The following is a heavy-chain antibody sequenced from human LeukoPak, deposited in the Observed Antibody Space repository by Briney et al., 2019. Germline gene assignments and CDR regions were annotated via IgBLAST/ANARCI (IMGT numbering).Heavy chain of an antibody. Sequence: GASVKVSCKVSGYTFTSFGFTWVRQAPGQGLEWMGWINPHNGKTTYAQKLQGRVILTTDTSTNTGYLELSSLTSDDTAVYYCAKVVPWFGELSSPFDSWGQGTLVTVSS. CDR1: GYTFTSFG. D-gene: IGHD3-10*01. V-gene: IGHV1-18*01. CDR3: AKVVPWFGELSSPFDS. CDR2: INPHNGKT. J-gene: IGHJ4*02.